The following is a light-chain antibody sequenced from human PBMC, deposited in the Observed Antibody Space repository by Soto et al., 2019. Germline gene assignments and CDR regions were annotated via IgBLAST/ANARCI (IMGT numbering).Light chain of an antibody. V-gene: IGKV3-15*01. CDR1: QSLSSN. CDR3: QQYNHWPLMLS. Sequence: EIVLTQSPDTLYVSPGERATLSCRASQSLSSNVAWYQQRPRQAPRLLIYATSSRASDVPARFSGSGSGTEFTLTIASLQSEDFAIYYCQQYNHWPLMLSFGGGTKVELK. CDR2: ATS. J-gene: IGKJ4*01.